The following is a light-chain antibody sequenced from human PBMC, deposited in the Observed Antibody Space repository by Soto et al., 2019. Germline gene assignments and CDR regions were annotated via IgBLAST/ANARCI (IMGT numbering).Light chain of an antibody. Sequence: EIVLTQSPGTLSSSPGGRATLSCRASQSVTNNYLAWYQQKPGQAPRLLIYDASSRATGIPDRFSGGGSGTDFTLTISRLEPEDFAVYYCQQYGSSGTFGQGTKVDIK. CDR3: QQYGSSGT. V-gene: IGKV3-20*01. J-gene: IGKJ1*01. CDR2: DAS. CDR1: QSVTNNY.